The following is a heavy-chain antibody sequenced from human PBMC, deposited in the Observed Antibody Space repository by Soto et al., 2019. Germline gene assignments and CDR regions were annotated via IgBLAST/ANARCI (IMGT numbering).Heavy chain of an antibody. CDR2: LIPIPEIT. D-gene: IGHD3-3*01. CDR1: GATFSRYI. V-gene: IGHV1-69*08. J-gene: IGHJ3*01. CDR3: ARDRITTRGDAFDL. Sequence: QVQLVQSGAEVRKPGPSVRVSCKAPGATFSRYIISWVRRAPGKGLEWMGRLIPIPEITNYAQKFQGRVTVTADRSTSTAYMELTSLKSEDTAVYYCARDRITTRGDAFDLWGQGTMVTVSS.